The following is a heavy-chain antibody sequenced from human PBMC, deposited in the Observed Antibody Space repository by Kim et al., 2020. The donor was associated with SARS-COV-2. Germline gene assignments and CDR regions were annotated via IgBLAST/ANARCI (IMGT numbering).Heavy chain of an antibody. J-gene: IGHJ4*02. V-gene: IGHV4-34*01. D-gene: IGHD3-10*01. Sequence: YNPSRTSRATISVETSKNQFSLKLSSVTAADTAVYYCARRGSGSYAYFDYWGQGTLVTVSS. CDR3: ARRGSGSYAYFDY.